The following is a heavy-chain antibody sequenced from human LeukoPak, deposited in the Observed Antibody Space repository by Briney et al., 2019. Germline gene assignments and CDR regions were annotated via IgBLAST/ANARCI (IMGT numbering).Heavy chain of an antibody. D-gene: IGHD1-14*01. Sequence: SETLSLTCTVSGGSISSSTYYWGWIRQPPGKGLEWIGNIYYSGNTYYNPSLKSRVAISVDTSKNQFSLKLSSVTATDTAVYYCARGVNLLLDIWGQGTMVTVSS. CDR3: ARGVNLLLDI. J-gene: IGHJ3*02. CDR2: IYYSGNT. CDR1: GGSISSSTYY. V-gene: IGHV4-39*07.